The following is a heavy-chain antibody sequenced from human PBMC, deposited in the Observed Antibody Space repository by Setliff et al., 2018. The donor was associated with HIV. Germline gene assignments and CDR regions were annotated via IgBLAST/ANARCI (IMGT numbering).Heavy chain of an antibody. D-gene: IGHD3-22*01. CDR2: GFHSGTT. V-gene: IGHV4-39*07. CDR3: ARDMTYYYDTIGSFGWFDP. J-gene: IGHJ5*02. Sequence: PSETLSLTCTVSGGSISSSSYYWGWIRQSPGKGLEWIGSGFHSGTTYYNPSLKSRVTISVDTSKNQLSLKVNSVTAADTAVYYCARDMTYYYDTIGSFGWFDPWGQGTLVTVSS. CDR1: GGSISSSSYY.